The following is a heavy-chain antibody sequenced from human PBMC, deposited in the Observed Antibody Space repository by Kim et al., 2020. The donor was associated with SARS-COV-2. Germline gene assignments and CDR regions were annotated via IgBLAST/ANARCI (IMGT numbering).Heavy chain of an antibody. CDR2: IYHSGST. V-gene: IGHV4-38-2*02. CDR3: AREFYGDDFDY. J-gene: IGHJ4*02. CDR1: GYSISSGYY. Sequence: SETLSLTCTVSGYSISSGYYWGWIRQPPGKGLEWIGSIYHSGSTYYNPSLKSRVTISVDTSKNQFSLKLSSVTAADTAVYYCAREFYGDDFDYWGQGTLVTVSS. D-gene: IGHD4-17*01.